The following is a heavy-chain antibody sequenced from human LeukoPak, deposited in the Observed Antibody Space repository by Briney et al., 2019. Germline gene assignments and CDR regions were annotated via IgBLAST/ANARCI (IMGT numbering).Heavy chain of an antibody. CDR2: IKQDGSEK. J-gene: IGHJ4*02. Sequence: GGSLRLSCAASGFTFSSYVMHWVRQAPGKGLEWVANIKQDGSEKYYVDSVKGRFTISRDNAKNSLYLQMNSLRAEDTAVYYCARGGRRYRQFDYWGQGTLVTVSS. CDR3: ARGGRRYRQFDY. V-gene: IGHV3-7*01. D-gene: IGHD1-1*01. CDR1: GFTFSSYV.